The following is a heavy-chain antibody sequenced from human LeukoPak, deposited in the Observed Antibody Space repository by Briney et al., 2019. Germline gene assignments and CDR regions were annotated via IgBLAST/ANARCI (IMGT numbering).Heavy chain of an antibody. Sequence: ASVKVSCKASGYTFTSYGITWVRQAPGQGLEWMGWISTYNGNTNYAQNLQGRVTMTTDTSTSTAYMELRSLRSDDTAVYYCARRRGSTSRYWGQGTLVTVSS. CDR3: ARRRGSTSRY. V-gene: IGHV1-18*01. J-gene: IGHJ4*02. CDR2: ISTYNGNT. D-gene: IGHD5-12*01. CDR1: GYTFTSYG.